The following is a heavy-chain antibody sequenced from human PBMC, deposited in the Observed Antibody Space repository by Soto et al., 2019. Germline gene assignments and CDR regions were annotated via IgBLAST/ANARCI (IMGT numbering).Heavy chain of an antibody. D-gene: IGHD5-18*01. CDR1: GFTFSSYA. V-gene: IGHV3-23*01. CDR3: AKDHGGYSYGPTHFDY. Sequence: GGSLRLSYAASGFTFSSYAMSWVRQAPGKGLEWVSAISGSGGSTYYADSVKGRFTISRDNSKNTLYLQMNSLRAEDTAVYYCAKDHGGYSYGPTHFDYWGQGTLVTVSS. J-gene: IGHJ4*02. CDR2: ISGSGGST.